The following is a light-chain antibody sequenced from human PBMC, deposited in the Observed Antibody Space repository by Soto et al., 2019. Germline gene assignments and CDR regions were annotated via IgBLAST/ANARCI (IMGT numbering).Light chain of an antibody. V-gene: IGKV1-5*01. CDR1: QSISSW. CDR3: QQCNAYSPT. CDR2: DAF. J-gene: IGKJ1*01. Sequence: DIQMTRSPSTLSASVLDGVTITFRASQSISSWLAWYQQKPGKAPKLLIFDAFSLESGVPSRFSGSGSGTEFTLTISSLQPDDFATYYCQQCNAYSPTFGQGTKVDI.